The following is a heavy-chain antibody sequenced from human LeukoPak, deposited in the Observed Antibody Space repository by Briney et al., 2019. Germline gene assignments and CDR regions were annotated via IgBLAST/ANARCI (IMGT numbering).Heavy chain of an antibody. D-gene: IGHD3-3*01. CDR3: ARGSGTFDF. V-gene: IGHV4-59*01. Sequence: SETLSLTCTVSGGSISSYYWSWIRQPPGKGLEWIGYIYYSGSTNYNPSLKSRVTISVDTSKNQFSLKLSSVTAADTAVYYCARGSGTFDFWGQGTLVTVSS. J-gene: IGHJ4*02. CDR1: GGSISSYY. CDR2: IYYSGST.